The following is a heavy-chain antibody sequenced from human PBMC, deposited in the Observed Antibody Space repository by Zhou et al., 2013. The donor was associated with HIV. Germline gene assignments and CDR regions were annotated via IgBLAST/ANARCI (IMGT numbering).Heavy chain of an antibody. D-gene: IGHD6-6*01. V-gene: IGHV1-69*05. CDR2: IIPIFGTA. CDR1: GGTFSSYA. J-gene: IGHJ6*03. Sequence: QVQLVQSGAEVKKPGSSVKVSCKASGGTFSSYAISWVRQAPGQGLEWMGGIIPIFGTANYAQKFQGRVTITTDESTSTAYMELSSLRSEDTAVYYCARVIAARPGYYYYYMDVWGKGTTVTVSS. CDR3: ARVIAARPGYYYYYMDV.